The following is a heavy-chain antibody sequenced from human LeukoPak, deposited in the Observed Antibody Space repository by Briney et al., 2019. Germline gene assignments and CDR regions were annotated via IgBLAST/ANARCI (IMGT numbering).Heavy chain of an antibody. CDR3: ARDGVFDYYGMDV. CDR2: IYSGGST. CDR1: GFTVSSNY. J-gene: IGHJ6*02. V-gene: IGHV3-53*01. D-gene: IGHD3-16*01. Sequence: GGSLRLSCAASGFTVSSNYMSWVRQAPGKGLEWASVIYSGGSTYYADSVKGRFTISRDNSKNTLYLQMNSLRAEDTAVYYCARDGVFDYYGMDVWGQGTTVTVSS.